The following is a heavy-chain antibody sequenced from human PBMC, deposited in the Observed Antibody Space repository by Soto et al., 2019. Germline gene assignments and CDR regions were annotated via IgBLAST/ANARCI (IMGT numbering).Heavy chain of an antibody. V-gene: IGHV3-30-3*01. CDR1: GFTFSSYA. CDR3: ARDQANYSNRRKSSWGMDV. J-gene: IGHJ6*02. CDR2: ISYDGSNK. Sequence: GGSLRLSCAASGFTFSSYAMHWVRQAPGKGLEWVAVISYDGSNKYYADSVKGRFTISRDNSKNTLYLQMNSLRAEDTAVYYCARDQANYSNRRKSSWGMDVWGQGTTVTVSS. D-gene: IGHD4-4*01.